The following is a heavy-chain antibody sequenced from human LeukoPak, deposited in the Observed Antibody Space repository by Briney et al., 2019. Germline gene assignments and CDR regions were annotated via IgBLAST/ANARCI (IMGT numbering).Heavy chain of an antibody. Sequence: GGSLRLSCAGSGFTVSTYYMSWVRQAPGKGLEWVSSISSSSSYIYYADSVKGRFTISRDNAKNSLYLQMNSRRAEDTAVYYCARGDTAMVTWYFDYWGQGTLVTVSS. V-gene: IGHV3-21*01. CDR3: ARGDTAMVTWYFDY. D-gene: IGHD5-18*01. J-gene: IGHJ4*02. CDR1: GFTVSTYY. CDR2: ISSSSSYI.